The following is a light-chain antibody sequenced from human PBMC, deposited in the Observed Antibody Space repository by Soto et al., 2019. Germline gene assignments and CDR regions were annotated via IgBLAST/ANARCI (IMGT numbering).Light chain of an antibody. Sequence: EIVLTQYPGTLSLSPGERATLSCRASQSVSSSYLAWYQQKPGQAPRLLIYGASSRATGIPDRFSGSGSGTDFTLTISRREPEDFAVYYCQQYGSSPGTFGLGTKVEIK. J-gene: IGKJ1*01. V-gene: IGKV3-20*01. CDR3: QQYGSSPGT. CDR1: QSVSSSY. CDR2: GAS.